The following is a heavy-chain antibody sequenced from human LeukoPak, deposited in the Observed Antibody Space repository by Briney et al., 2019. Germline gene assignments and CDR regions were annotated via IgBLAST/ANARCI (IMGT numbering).Heavy chain of an antibody. V-gene: IGHV3-23*01. CDR2: ISGSGGST. Sequence: GGSLRLSCAASGFTFSSYAMSWVRQAPGKGPEWVSAISGSGGSTYYADSVKGRFTISRDNSKNTLYLQMNSLRAEDTAVYYCAKDVGHGGNPGAVDYWGQGTLVTVSS. CDR3: AKDVGHGGNPGAVDY. J-gene: IGHJ4*02. CDR1: GFTFSSYA. D-gene: IGHD4-23*01.